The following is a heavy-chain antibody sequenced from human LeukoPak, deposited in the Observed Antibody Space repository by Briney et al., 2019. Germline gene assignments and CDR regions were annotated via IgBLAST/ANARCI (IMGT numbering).Heavy chain of an antibody. CDR3: ARDYYDFWSGYYTNNWFDP. J-gene: IGHJ5*02. CDR2: ISSSSSYI. V-gene: IGHV3-21*01. Sequence: GRSLRLSCAASGFTFSSYSMNWVRQAPGKGLEWVSSISSSSSYIYYADSVKGRFTISRDNAKNSLYLQMNSLRAEDTAVYYCARDYYDFWSGYYTNNWFDPWGQGTLVTVSS. CDR1: GFTFSSYS. D-gene: IGHD3-3*01.